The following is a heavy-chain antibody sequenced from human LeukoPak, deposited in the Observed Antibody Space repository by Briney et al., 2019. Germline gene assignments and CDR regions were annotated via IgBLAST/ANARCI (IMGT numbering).Heavy chain of an antibody. CDR1: GFTFSSYG. D-gene: IGHD5-24*01. V-gene: IGHV3-23*01. Sequence: GGSLRLSCAASGFTFSSYGMHWVRQFPGGGLEWVASLGRSGGTKNYADSVKGRFTISRDNSKNTLFLHMNSLRVDDSAIYYCAKGETATSHWGQGTLVTVSS. J-gene: IGHJ4*02. CDR3: AKGETATSH. CDR2: LGRSGGTK.